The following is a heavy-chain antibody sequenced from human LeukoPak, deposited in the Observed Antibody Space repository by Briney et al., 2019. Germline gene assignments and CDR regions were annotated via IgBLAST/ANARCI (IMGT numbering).Heavy chain of an antibody. Sequence: SETLSLTCTVSGGSISSYYWSWIRQPAGKGLEWIGRIYTSGSTNYNPSLKSRVTMSVDTSKNQFSLKLSSVTAADTAVYYCARERVDSSGYYGGIDYWGQGTLVTVSS. CDR3: ARERVDSSGYYGGIDY. V-gene: IGHV4-4*07. D-gene: IGHD3-22*01. CDR1: GGSISSYY. CDR2: IYTSGST. J-gene: IGHJ4*02.